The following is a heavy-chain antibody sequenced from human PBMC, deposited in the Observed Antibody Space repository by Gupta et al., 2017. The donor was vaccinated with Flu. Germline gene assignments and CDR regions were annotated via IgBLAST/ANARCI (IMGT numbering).Heavy chain of an antibody. V-gene: IGHV3-15*01. CDR2: IKSKTDGGTT. CDR3: TTDLSVGATYYFDY. CDR1: GFTFSNAW. Sequence: EVQLVESGGGLVKPGGSLRLSCPASGFTFSNAWMSWVRQAPGKGLEWVGCIKSKTDGGTTDYAAPVKGRFTISRDDSKNTLYLQMNSLKTEDTAVYYCTTDLSVGATYYFDYWGQGTLVTVSS. J-gene: IGHJ4*02. D-gene: IGHD1-26*01.